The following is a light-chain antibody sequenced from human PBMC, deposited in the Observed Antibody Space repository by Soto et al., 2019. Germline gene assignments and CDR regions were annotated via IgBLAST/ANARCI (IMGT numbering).Light chain of an antibody. CDR2: DAS. V-gene: IGKV3-20*01. J-gene: IGKJ4*01. CDR1: QSISGRY. CDR3: QQYGSSPLT. Sequence: EIVLTQSPDTLSLSPGERASLSCRASQSISGRYLAWYQQKPGQAPRLLIYDASSRATGIPDRFSGSGSGTDFILTISRLEPEDFAVYYCQQYGSSPLTFGGGTKVEIK.